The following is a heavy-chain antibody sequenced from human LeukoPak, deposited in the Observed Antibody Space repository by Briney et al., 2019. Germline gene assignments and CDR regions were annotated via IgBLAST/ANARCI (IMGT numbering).Heavy chain of an antibody. D-gene: IGHD2-15*01. CDR3: AKDRAYCSGGSCYVGPMDV. J-gene: IGHJ6*02. CDR1: GCTFSSYA. CDR2: ISGSGGST. Sequence: GGSLRLSCAASGCTFSSYAMSWIRLAPGKGLEWVSAISGSGGSTYYADSVKGRFTISRDNSKNTLYLQMNSLRAEDTAVYYCAKDRAYCSGGSCYVGPMDVWGQGTRVTVSS. V-gene: IGHV3-23*01.